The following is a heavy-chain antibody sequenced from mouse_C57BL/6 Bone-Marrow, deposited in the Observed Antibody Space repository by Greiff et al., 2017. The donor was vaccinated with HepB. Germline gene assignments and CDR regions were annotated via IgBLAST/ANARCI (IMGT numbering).Heavy chain of an antibody. V-gene: IGHV5-6*02. Sequence: EVMLVESGGDLVKPGGSLKLSCAASGFTFSSYGMSWVRQTPDKRLEWVATISSGGSYTYYPDSVKGRFTISRDNAKNTLYLQMSSLKSEDTAMYYCARRRNYYGKWDWYFDVWGTGTTVTVSS. D-gene: IGHD2-1*01. J-gene: IGHJ1*03. CDR3: ARRRNYYGKWDWYFDV. CDR2: ISSGGSYT. CDR1: GFTFSSYG.